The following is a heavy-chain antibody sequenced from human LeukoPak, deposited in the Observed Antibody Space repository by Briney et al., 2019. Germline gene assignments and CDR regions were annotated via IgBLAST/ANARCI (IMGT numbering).Heavy chain of an antibody. CDR3: ARDATRGIGGSYDLDF. CDR2: LNPSRGTT. Sequence: GASVKLSCKASGYNFSSYYIQWVRQDPGQGLEWMGLLNPSRGTTAYAPKFQGRITMTRDTSPNTVYMELRGLRSDDTANYYCARDATRGIGGSYDLDFWGQGSLVTVSS. D-gene: IGHD3-16*01. V-gene: IGHV1-46*01. J-gene: IGHJ4*02. CDR1: GYNFSSYY.